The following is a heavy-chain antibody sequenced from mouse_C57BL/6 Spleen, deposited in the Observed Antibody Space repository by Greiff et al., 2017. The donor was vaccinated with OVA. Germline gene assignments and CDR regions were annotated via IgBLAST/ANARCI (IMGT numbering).Heavy chain of an antibody. CDR2: IDPSDSYT. CDR3: ARRDRGNWDDY. CDR1: GYTFTSYW. Sequence: VQLQQPGAELVKPGASVKLSCKASGYTFTSYWMQWVKQRPGQGLEWIGEIDPSDSYTNYNQKFKGKATLTVDTSSSTAYMQLSSLTSEDSAVYYCARRDRGNWDDYWGQGTTLTVSS. J-gene: IGHJ2*01. D-gene: IGHD4-1*01. V-gene: IGHV1-50*01.